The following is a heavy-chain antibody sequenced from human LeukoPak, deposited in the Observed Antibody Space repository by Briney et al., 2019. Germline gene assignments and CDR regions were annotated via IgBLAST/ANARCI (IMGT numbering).Heavy chain of an antibody. CDR1: GFTLSSYW. J-gene: IGHJ6*04. CDR2: IKQDGSEK. CDR3: AELGITMIGGV. V-gene: IGHV3-7*01. D-gene: IGHD3-10*02. Sequence: GGSLRLSCAASGFTLSSYWMSCGREAPGQGLEGVANIKQDGSEKYYVDSVKGRFTISRDNAKNSLYLQMNSRRAEDTAVYYCAELGITMIGGVWGKGTTVTISS.